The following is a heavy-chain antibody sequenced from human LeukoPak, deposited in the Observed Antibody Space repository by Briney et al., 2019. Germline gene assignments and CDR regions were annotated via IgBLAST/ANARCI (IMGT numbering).Heavy chain of an antibody. CDR1: GDSISSSKW. Sequence: SGTLSLTCAVSGDSISSSKWWSWVRQPPGKGLEWIGEIYHNGDTNYNPSLKSRITISVDTSKNQFSLKLSSVTAADTAVYYCARAYYDSSGYYPADYWSQGTLVTVSS. CDR2: IYHNGDT. V-gene: IGHV4-4*02. CDR3: ARAYYDSSGYYPADY. J-gene: IGHJ4*02. D-gene: IGHD3-22*01.